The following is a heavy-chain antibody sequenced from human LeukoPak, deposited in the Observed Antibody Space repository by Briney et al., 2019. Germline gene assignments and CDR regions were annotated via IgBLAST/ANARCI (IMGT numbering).Heavy chain of an antibody. CDR1: GFTVSSNY. CDR2: ISGSGGST. D-gene: IGHD2/OR15-2a*01. Sequence: GGSLRLSCAASGFTVSSNYMSWVRQAPGKGLEWVSAISGSGGSTYYADSVKGRFTISRDNSKNTLYLQMNSLRAEDTAVYYCARDGIYGPDYMDVWGKGTTVTVSS. V-gene: IGHV3-23*01. CDR3: ARDGIYGPDYMDV. J-gene: IGHJ6*03.